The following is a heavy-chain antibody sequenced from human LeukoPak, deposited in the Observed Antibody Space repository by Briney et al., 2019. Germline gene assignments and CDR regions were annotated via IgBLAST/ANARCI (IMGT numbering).Heavy chain of an antibody. V-gene: IGHV4-39*01. Sequence: GSLRLSCAASGFTFSSHSMNWVRQPPGKGLEWIGTISYSGNTDYNPSLRSRVTISVDTSNNQFSLRLGSVTAADTAVYHCARHCCSGPAKRVFDIWGQGTMVTVSS. CDR2: ISYSGNT. CDR3: ARHCCSGPAKRVFDI. CDR1: GFTFSSHSMN. J-gene: IGHJ3*02. D-gene: IGHD2-15*01.